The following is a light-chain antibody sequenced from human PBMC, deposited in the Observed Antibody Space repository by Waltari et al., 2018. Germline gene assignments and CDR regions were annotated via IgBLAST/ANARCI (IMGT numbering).Light chain of an antibody. CDR2: GAS. CDR1: QSVSSSY. CDR3: QQYTRSVWT. J-gene: IGKJ1*01. Sequence: EVVLTQSPGILSLSPGERATLSCRASQSVSSSYLAWYQQKPGQAPRLLIYGASNSATGIPDRFSGSGSGTDFTLTISRLEPEDFAVYYCQQYTRSVWTFGQGTKVEI. V-gene: IGKV3-20*01.